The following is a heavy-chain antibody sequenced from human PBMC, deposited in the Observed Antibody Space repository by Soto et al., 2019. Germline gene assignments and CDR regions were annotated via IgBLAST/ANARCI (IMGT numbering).Heavy chain of an antibody. CDR1: GFTFSSYA. J-gene: IGHJ6*02. D-gene: IGHD6-13*01. V-gene: IGHV3-23*01. CDR2: ISGSGGST. Sequence: GGSLRLSCAASGFTFSSYAMSWVRQAPGKGLEWVSAISGSGGSTYYADSVKGRFTISRDNSKNTLYLQMNSLRAEDTAVYYCARDRSSWYTYYYYYGMDVWGQGTTVTVSS. CDR3: ARDRSSWYTYYYYYGMDV.